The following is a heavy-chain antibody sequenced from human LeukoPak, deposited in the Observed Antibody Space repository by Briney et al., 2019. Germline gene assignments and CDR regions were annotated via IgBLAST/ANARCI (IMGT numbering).Heavy chain of an antibody. V-gene: IGHV6-1*01. J-gene: IGHJ5*02. CDR3: TRDAEISGYTWYSWFDP. Sequence: SQTLSLTCAISGDSVSSNSAAWNWIRQSPSRGLEWLGRTYYRPKWYYDYAVSVQSRIAINPDTSKNQFSLQLGSVTAADTAVYYCTRDAEISGYTWYSWFDPWGQGILVTVSS. CDR1: GDSVSSNSAA. CDR2: TYYRPKWYY. D-gene: IGHD3-22*01.